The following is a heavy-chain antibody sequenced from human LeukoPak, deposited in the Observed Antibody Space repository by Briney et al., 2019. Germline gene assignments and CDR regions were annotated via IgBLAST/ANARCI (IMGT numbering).Heavy chain of an antibody. CDR1: SGSIRSDGYY. Sequence: PSQTLSLTCTVSSGSIRSDGYYWSWIRQHPGKGLEWIGYIYYTGSAYYNPSLRSRVTISVDTSKNQFSLRVNSVTAADTAVYYCARGRTYATRFDYWGRGTLVTVSS. J-gene: IGHJ4*02. CDR2: IYYTGSA. CDR3: ARGRTYATRFDY. D-gene: IGHD2-2*01. V-gene: IGHV4-31*03.